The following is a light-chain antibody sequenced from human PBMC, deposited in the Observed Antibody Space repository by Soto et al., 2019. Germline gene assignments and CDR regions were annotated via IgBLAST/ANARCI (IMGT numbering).Light chain of an antibody. J-gene: IGKJ1*01. Sequence: EIVMTQSPATLSVSPGERATLSCRASQSVSSNLAWYQQKPGQAPRLLIYGASTRATGIPARFSSGSGTEFTLTISSLQSEDFAVYYCQQYNNWGTFGQGTKVEIK. CDR1: QSVSSN. V-gene: IGKV3-15*01. CDR3: QQYNNWGT. CDR2: GAS.